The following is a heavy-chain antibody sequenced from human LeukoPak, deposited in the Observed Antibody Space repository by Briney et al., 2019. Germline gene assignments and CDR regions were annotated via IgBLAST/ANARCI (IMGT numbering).Heavy chain of an antibody. CDR3: IRIRTGQHQYGMDV. D-gene: IGHD7-27*01. CDR2: IDTVGNT. CDR1: GFTFSSYD. J-gene: IGHJ6*02. V-gene: IGHV3-13*01. Sequence: PGGSLRLSCAASGFTFSSYDMHWVRHATGKGLEWVSAIDTVGNTYYDGSVRGRSTISREDAWNSLYLQMNSLRDGDTAVYYCIRIRTGQHQYGMDVWGQGTTVTVSS.